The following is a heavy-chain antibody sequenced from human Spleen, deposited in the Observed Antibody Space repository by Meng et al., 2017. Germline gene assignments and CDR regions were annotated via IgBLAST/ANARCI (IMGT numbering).Heavy chain of an antibody. J-gene: IGHJ4*02. CDR1: GGTFSSYA. CDR2: IIPIFGTA. Sequence: SVKVSCKASGGTFSSYAISWVRQAPGQGLEWMGGIIPIFGTANYAQKFQGRVTITADESTSTAYMELSSLRSEDTALYYCARGAAAATTYYFDYWGQGSLVTVSS. V-gene: IGHV1-69*13. CDR3: ARGAAAATTYYFDY. D-gene: IGHD1-26*01.